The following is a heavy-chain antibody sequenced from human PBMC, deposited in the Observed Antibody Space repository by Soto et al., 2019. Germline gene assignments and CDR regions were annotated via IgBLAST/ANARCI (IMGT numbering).Heavy chain of an antibody. Sequence: SVKVSCKASGFTFTSSAVQWVRQARGQRLEWIGWIVVGSGNTNYAQKFQERVTITRDMSTSTAYMELSSLRSEDTAVYYCAAGEYYDFWSGYWPPNYYYGMDVWGQGTTVTVSS. CDR3: AAGEYYDFWSGYWPPNYYYGMDV. CDR2: IVVGSGNT. V-gene: IGHV1-58*01. D-gene: IGHD3-3*01. J-gene: IGHJ6*02. CDR1: GFTFTSSA.